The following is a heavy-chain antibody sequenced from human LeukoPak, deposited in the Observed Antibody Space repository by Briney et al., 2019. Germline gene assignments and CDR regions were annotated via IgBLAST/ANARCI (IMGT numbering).Heavy chain of an antibody. Sequence: GGSLRLSCAASGFTFSSYAMSWVRQAPGKGLEWVSFISGSGHKTYYADSVKGHFTFTRDNSKNTLYLQMNSLRAEDTALYYCARVPTNDYGDYPLDYWYFDLWGRGTLVPVSS. V-gene: IGHV3-23*01. J-gene: IGHJ2*01. CDR1: GFTFSSYA. CDR3: ARVPTNDYGDYPLDYWYFDL. D-gene: IGHD4-17*01. CDR2: ISGSGHKT.